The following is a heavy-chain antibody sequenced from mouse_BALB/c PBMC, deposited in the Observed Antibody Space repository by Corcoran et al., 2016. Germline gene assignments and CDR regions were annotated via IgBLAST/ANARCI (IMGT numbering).Heavy chain of an antibody. Sequence: EVQLQQSGPELVKPGASVKMSCKASGYTFTSYVMHWVKQKPGQGLEWIGYINPYNDGTKYNEKFKGKATLTSAKSSSTAYMELSSLTSEDSAVYYCARPFITTVVAPAYWGQGTLVTVS. D-gene: IGHD1-1*01. J-gene: IGHJ3*01. CDR2: INPYNDGT. CDR1: GYTFTSYV. V-gene: IGHV1S136*01. CDR3: ARPFITTVVAPAY.